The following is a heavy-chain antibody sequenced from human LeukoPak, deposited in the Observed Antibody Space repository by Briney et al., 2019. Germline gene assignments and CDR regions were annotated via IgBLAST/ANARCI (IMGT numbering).Heavy chain of an antibody. J-gene: IGHJ6*03. CDR1: GGSISSYY. D-gene: IGHD1-1*01. V-gene: IGHV4-59*12. Sequence: SETLSLTCTVSGGSISSYYWSGLRQPPGKGLEWIGYIYYSGSTNYNPSLKSRVTMSVDTSKNQFSLKLNSVTPEDTAVYYCARGSTGPRLYYYYYYYMDVWGKGTTVTVSS. CDR3: ARGSTGPRLYYYYYYYMDV. CDR2: IYYSGST.